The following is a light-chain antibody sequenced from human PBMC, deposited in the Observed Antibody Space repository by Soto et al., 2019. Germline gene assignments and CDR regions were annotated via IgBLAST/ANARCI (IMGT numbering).Light chain of an antibody. V-gene: IGKV3-15*01. Sequence: EIVMTQSPATLSVSPGERASLSCRASQSVSGNLAWYQQRPGQAPRLLIYGASTRATGIPARFSGSGSGTEFTLTISSLQSEDFAVYYCQQYNNWPPLTFGGGTKVEIK. CDR2: GAS. CDR3: QQYNNWPPLT. CDR1: QSVSGN. J-gene: IGKJ4*01.